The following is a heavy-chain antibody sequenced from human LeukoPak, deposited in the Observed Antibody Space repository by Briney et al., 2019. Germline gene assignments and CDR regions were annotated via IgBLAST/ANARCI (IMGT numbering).Heavy chain of an antibody. D-gene: IGHD3-22*01. CDR1: GYTFTGYY. J-gene: IGHJ6*03. Sequence: ASVKVSCKASGYTFTGYYIHWVRQAPGQGLEWMGWINPNSGGTNYAQKFQGRVTMTRDTSISTAYMELSRLRSDDTAVYYCARDGTRDSSGYYFVGVSYYYYYMDVWGKGTTVTISS. CDR2: INPNSGGT. V-gene: IGHV1-2*02. CDR3: ARDGTRDSSGYYFVGVSYYYYYMDV.